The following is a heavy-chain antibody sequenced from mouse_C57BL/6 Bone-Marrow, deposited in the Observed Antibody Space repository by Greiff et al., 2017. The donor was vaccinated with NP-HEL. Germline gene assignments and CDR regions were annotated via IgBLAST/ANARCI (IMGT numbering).Heavy chain of an antibody. V-gene: IGHV7-1*01. J-gene: IGHJ1*03. Sequence: EVMLVESGGGLVPSGRSLRLSCATSGFTFSDFYMEWVRQAPGKGLAWIAASSNKANDYTTEYSASVKGRFIVSKDSSQTILYLQMNAMRAEDTAMYYCASDALDWYRDVWGTGTTVTVSS. CDR2: SSNKANDYTT. CDR1: GFTFSDFY. CDR3: ASDALDWYRDV.